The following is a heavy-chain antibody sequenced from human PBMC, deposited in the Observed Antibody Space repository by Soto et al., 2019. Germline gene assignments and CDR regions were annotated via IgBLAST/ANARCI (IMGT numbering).Heavy chain of an antibody. Sequence: QVQLVQSGAEVKKPGASVRVSCKASGYTFTSYYIHWMRQAPGQGLEWMAIVNPTGGSTNYAQKFXXRITXXXXXXXXXXXMELNSLRYEDTAVYYCARHLAAGDSWGQGTLVTVSS. J-gene: IGHJ4*02. CDR1: GYTFTSYY. V-gene: IGHV1-46*03. CDR2: VNPTGGST. D-gene: IGHD6-25*01. CDR3: ARHLAAGDS.